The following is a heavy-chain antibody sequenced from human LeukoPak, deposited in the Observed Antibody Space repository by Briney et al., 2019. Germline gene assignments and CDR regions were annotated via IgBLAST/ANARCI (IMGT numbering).Heavy chain of an antibody. D-gene: IGHD3-22*01. CDR2: IHSTGST. Sequence: SETLSLTCTVSGGSITSYYWSWIRQPPGKGLEWIGYIHSTGSTNYNPSLRSRVTISVDTSKNQFSLKLTSVTAADTAVYYCATHYDSSGYYLLPFDIWGQGTMVTVSS. CDR1: GGSITSYY. J-gene: IGHJ3*02. V-gene: IGHV4-59*01. CDR3: ATHYDSSGYYLLPFDI.